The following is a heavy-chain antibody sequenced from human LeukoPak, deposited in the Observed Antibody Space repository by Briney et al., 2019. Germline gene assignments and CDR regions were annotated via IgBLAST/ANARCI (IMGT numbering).Heavy chain of an antibody. D-gene: IGHD3-3*01. CDR3: ARGPPFGR. J-gene: IGHJ4*02. CDR2: IYSGGST. Sequence: GGSLRLSCAASGFTFSSYSINWVRQAPGKGLEWVSVIYSGGSTYYADSVKGRFTISRDNSKNTLYLQMNSLRAEDTAVYYCARGPPFGRWGQGTLVTVSS. CDR1: GFTFSSYS. V-gene: IGHV3-66*01.